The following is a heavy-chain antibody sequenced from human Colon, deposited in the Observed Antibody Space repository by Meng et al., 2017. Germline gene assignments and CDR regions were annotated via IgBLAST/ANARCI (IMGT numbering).Heavy chain of an antibody. J-gene: IGHJ4*02. CDR1: GGSVSSASYY. V-gene: IGHV4-61*01. D-gene: IGHD3-10*01. CDR3: ARFYGSGTFEVHDY. Sequence: QGQVQGSGPGLVRPSETLSLTCNVSGGSVSSASYYWSWIRQPPGKGLEWIGLIHYSGSRNYNPSLKSRVTMSVDTSKNQVSLRLTSVTAADTAVYYCARFYGSGTFEVHDYWGQGTLVTVSS. CDR2: IHYSGSR.